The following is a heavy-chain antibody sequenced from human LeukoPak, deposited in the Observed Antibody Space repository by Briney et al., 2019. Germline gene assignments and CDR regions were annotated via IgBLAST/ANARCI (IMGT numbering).Heavy chain of an antibody. J-gene: IGHJ4*02. CDR2: ISNDGSNK. V-gene: IGHV3-30*18. Sequence: GGSLRLSCAASGFTFSSYGMHWVRQAPGKGLEWVAVISNDGSNKYYADSVKGRFTISRDNSKNTLYLQMNSLRAEDTAVYYCAKGYFVVGATFFDYWGQGTLVTVSS. D-gene: IGHD1-26*01. CDR1: GFTFSSYG. CDR3: AKGYFVVGATFFDY.